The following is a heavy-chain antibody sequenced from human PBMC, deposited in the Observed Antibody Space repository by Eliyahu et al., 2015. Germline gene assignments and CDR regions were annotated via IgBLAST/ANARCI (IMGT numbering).Heavy chain of an antibody. D-gene: IGHD2-2*01. V-gene: IGHV1-2*02. CDR2: INPNSGGT. CDR1: GYTFTGYY. J-gene: IGHJ6*03. CDR3: ARRGDIVVVPAAVYYYYYYMDV. Sequence: QVQLVQSGAEVKKPGASVKVSCKASGYTFTGYYXPWXRQAPGQGLEWMGWINPNSGGTNYAQKFQGRVTMTRDTSISTAYMELSRLRSDDTAVYYCARRGDIVVVPAAVYYYYYYMDVWGKGTTVTVSS.